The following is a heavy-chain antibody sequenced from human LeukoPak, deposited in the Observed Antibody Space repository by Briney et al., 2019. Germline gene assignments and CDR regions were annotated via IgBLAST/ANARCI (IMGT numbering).Heavy chain of an antibody. CDR3: VRVASLVFDY. D-gene: IGHD2-15*01. J-gene: IGHJ4*02. CDR2: IRNKANSYTT. Sequence: GGSLRLSCAASGFTFSDHYMDWIRQAPGKGLECVGRIRNKANSYTTEYAASVKGRFTISRDDSKNSLYLQMNSLKTEDTAVYYCVRVASLVFDYWGQGTLVTVSS. CDR1: GFTFSDHY. V-gene: IGHV3-72*01.